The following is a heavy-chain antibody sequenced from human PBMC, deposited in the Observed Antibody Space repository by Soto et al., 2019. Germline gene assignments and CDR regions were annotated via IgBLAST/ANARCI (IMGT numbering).Heavy chain of an antibody. V-gene: IGHV4-39*07. D-gene: IGHD3-10*01. J-gene: IGHJ5*02. CDR1: GGSISSSSYY. Sequence: SETLSLTCTVSGGSISSSSYYWGWIRQPPGKGLEWIGSIYYSGSTYYNPSLKSRVTISVDTSKNQFSLKLSSVTAADTAVYYCARGSGSYYKSAWFDPWGQGTLVTVSS. CDR2: IYYSGST. CDR3: ARGSGSYYKSAWFDP.